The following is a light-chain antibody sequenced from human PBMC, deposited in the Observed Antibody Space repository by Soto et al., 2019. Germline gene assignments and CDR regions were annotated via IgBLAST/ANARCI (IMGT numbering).Light chain of an antibody. CDR3: AAWDDSLSGFVV. CDR1: SSNIGSNY. CDR2: SNN. V-gene: IGLV1-47*02. Sequence: QSVLTQPPSASGTPGQRVTISCSGSSSNIGSNYVYWYQQLPGTAPKLLIYSNNQRPSGVPDRFSGSKSGTSASLAISGLRSEDEADYYCAAWDDSLSGFVVFGGGTKLIVL. J-gene: IGLJ2*01.